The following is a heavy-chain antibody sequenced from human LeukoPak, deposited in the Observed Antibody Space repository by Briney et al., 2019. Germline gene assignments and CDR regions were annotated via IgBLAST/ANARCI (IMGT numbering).Heavy chain of an antibody. J-gene: IGHJ6*02. CDR2: ISAYNGNT. CDR3: ARDWRYYDSSGYYRNYYGMDV. D-gene: IGHD3-22*01. V-gene: IGHV1-18*01. Sequence: ASVNVSCKASGYTFTSYGISWVRQAPGQGLEWMGWISAYNGNTNYAQKLQGRVTMTTDTSTSTAYMELRSLRSDDTAVYYCARDWRYYDSSGYYRNYYGMDVWGQGTTVTVSS. CDR1: GYTFTSYG.